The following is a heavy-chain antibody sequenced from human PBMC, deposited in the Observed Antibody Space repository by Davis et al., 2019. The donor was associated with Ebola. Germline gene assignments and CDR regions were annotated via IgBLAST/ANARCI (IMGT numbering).Heavy chain of an antibody. CDR1: GFTFSNWW. J-gene: IGHJ3*02. Sequence: GGSLRLSCAASGFTFSNWWMSWVRQTPGTGLEWVANIKQDGSEKQYVDFVKGRFTISRDNAMNSLYLQMNSLRAEDTAVYYCARESAGFDIWGQGTLVTVSS. V-gene: IGHV3-7*01. CDR2: IKQDGSEK. CDR3: ARESAGFDI.